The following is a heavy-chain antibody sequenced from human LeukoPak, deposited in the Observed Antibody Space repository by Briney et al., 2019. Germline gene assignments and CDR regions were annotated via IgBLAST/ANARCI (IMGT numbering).Heavy chain of an antibody. CDR1: GGTFSSYA. Sequence: EASVKVSCKASGGTFSSYAISWVRQAPGQGLEWLGWINPKSGAADYAQQFRGRVTMTRDTSINTDYMEMRRVTSDDTAVYYCARGAEAETSPLDFWGQGTLVIVS. D-gene: IGHD6-13*01. J-gene: IGHJ4*02. CDR3: ARGAEAETSPLDF. V-gene: IGHV1-2*02. CDR2: INPKSGAA.